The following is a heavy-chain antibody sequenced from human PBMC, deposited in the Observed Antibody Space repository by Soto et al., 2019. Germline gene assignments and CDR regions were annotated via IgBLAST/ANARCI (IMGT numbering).Heavy chain of an antibody. D-gene: IGHD2-15*01. Sequence: GASVKVSSKASGYTFTGYYMHWVRQAPGQGLEWMGWINPNSGGTNYAQKFQGRVTMTRDTSISTAYMELSRLRSDDTAVYYCARVNVVVVAATREYYFDYWGQGTLVTVSS. CDR3: ARVNVVVVAATREYYFDY. CDR1: GYTFTGYY. J-gene: IGHJ4*02. CDR2: INPNSGGT. V-gene: IGHV1-2*02.